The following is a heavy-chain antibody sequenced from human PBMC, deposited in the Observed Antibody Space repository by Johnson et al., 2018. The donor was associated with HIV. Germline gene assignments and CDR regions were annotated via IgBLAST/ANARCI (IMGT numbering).Heavy chain of an antibody. CDR3: AGQVRAFDI. Sequence: QVQLVESGGGLVQPGGSLRLSCAASGFTFSSYAMHWVRQAPGKGLEWVAVISYDGSNKYYADSVKGRFTITRDNSMHTMYLQMTGLKAEEPAVYYCAGQVRAFDIWGQGTMVTVSS. D-gene: IGHD6-19*01. J-gene: IGHJ3*02. CDR2: ISYDGSNK. V-gene: IGHV3-30*04. CDR1: GFTFSSYA.